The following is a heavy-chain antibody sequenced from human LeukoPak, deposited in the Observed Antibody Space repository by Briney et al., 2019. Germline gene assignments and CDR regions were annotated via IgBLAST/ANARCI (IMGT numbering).Heavy chain of an antibody. CDR2: ILHAGRT. V-gene: IGHV4-34*12. CDR1: GYSLTNHF. J-gene: IGHJ4*02. D-gene: IGHD6-13*01. CDR3: ARRGAAVHQ. Sequence: ASETLSLTCAVHGYSLTNHFWIWLRQPPGKGLEWIGEILHAGRTNYNPSFKRRVTISLDTSKNQFFLNLTSVTAADTAGYFCARRGAAVHQWGQGTLVTVSS.